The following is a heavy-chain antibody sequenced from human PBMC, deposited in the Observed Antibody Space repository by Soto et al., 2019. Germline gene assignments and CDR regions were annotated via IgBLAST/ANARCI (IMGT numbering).Heavy chain of an antibody. CDR1: GGTFTSTA. Sequence: QVLLVQSSAEVKKPGSSLKFSGKASGGTFTSTAFSWVRQAPGRGLGWMGGIIPVLGTPNYAQKFQARLTVTADASTTTVHMELSSLRSDDTAVYYCASSAGLDHLLNYYGLNVWGQGTTVTVSS. CDR3: ASSAGLDHLLNYYGLNV. V-gene: IGHV1-69*01. CDR2: IIPVLGTP. J-gene: IGHJ6*02. D-gene: IGHD6-13*01.